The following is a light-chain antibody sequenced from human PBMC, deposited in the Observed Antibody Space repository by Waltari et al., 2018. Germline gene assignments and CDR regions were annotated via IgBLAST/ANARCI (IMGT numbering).Light chain of an antibody. V-gene: IGKV3-11*01. CDR3: HRYSNSPLT. J-gene: IGKJ4*01. Sequence: VILTQSPATLSLSPGERATLSCRASQSVANYLAWYQQKPGQAPRLLIYGASSRATGIPDRFSGTGSGTEFTLTISSLEPEDFAVYFCHRYSNSPLTFGGGTKVEIK. CDR2: GAS. CDR1: QSVANY.